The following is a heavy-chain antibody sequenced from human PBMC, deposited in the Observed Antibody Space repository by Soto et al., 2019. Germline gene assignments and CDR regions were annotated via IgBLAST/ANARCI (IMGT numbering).Heavy chain of an antibody. CDR3: ATMDRREDVFDI. CDR1: GYTFTSYA. CDR2: INAGNGNT. Sequence: ASVKVSCKASGYTFTSYAMHWVRQAPGQRLEWMGWINAGNGNTKYSQKFQGRVTITRDTSASTAYMELSSLRSEDTAVYYCATMDRREDVFDIWGQGTMVTVSS. J-gene: IGHJ3*02. V-gene: IGHV1-3*01. D-gene: IGHD2-2*03.